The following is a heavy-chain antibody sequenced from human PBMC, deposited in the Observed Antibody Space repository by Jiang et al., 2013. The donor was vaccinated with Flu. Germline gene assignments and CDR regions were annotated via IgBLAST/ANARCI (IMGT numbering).Heavy chain of an antibody. CDR1: GGTFRTYK. D-gene: IGHD3-22*01. V-gene: IGHV1-69*01. CDR3: AREGDMFSSGSKWFDP. J-gene: IGHJ5*02. CDR2: IIPMFGTP. Sequence: SGAEVKKPGSSVRVSCKASGGTFRTYKFSWVRQAPGQGLEWMGGIIPMFGTPDYAQRFQDDRVIISADESTNTVYLDLNRLESEGTAIYYCAREGDMFSSGSKWFDPWGQGTQVTVSP.